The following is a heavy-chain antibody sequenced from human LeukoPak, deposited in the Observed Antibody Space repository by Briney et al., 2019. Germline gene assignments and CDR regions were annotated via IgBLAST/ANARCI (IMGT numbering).Heavy chain of an antibody. CDR2: IYYSGST. J-gene: IGHJ4*02. Sequence: SETLSLTCTVSGGSISSYYWSWIRQPPGKGLEWIGYIYYSGSTNYNPSLKSRVTISVDTSKNQFSLKLSSVTAADTAVYYCARRGVGATPHFDYWGQGILVTVSS. V-gene: IGHV4-59*12. D-gene: IGHD1-26*01. CDR1: GGSISSYY. CDR3: ARRGVGATPHFDY.